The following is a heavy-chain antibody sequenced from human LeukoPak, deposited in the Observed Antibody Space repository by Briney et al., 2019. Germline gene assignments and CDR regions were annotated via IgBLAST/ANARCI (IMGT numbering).Heavy chain of an antibody. CDR2: ISSSSYI. V-gene: IGHV3-21*01. D-gene: IGHD2-2*01. Sequence: GGSLRLSCAASGFTFSSYSMNWVRQAPRKGLEWVSSISSSSYIYYADSVKGRFTISRDISTDTLWLQMDSLRTEDTAVYYCAKGPLRGTAAAIDYWGQGTLVTVSS. CDR3: AKGPLRGTAAAIDY. J-gene: IGHJ4*02. CDR1: GFTFSSYS.